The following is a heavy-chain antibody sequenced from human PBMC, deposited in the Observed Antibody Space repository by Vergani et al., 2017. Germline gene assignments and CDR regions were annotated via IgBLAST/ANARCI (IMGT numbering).Heavy chain of an antibody. V-gene: IGHV4-4*02. CDR1: GDSISSSNW. D-gene: IGHD6-19*01. Sequence: QVQLQESGPGLVKPSGTLSLTCGVSGDSISSSNWWSWVRQPPGKGLEWIGEIYHSGSTNYNPSLKSRVTMSIDTSNNQFSLKLNFVTAADTAVYYCARGDSSGWYALDYWGQGTLVTVSS. CDR3: ARGDSSGWYALDY. CDR2: IYHSGST. J-gene: IGHJ4*02.